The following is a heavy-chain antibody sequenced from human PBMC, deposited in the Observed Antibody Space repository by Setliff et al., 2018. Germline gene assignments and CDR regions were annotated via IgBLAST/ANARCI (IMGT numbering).Heavy chain of an antibody. Sequence: ASVKVSCKASGYTFVGYYLHWVRQAPGQGLEWMGGIIPIFGTANYAQKFQGRVTITADESTSTAYMELSSLRPEDTAVYYCARTCSGSGCYAGLESWGQGTPVTVSS. J-gene: IGHJ4*02. CDR2: IIPIFGTA. D-gene: IGHD2-15*01. CDR1: GYTFVGYY. CDR3: ARTCSGSGCYAGLES. V-gene: IGHV1-69*13.